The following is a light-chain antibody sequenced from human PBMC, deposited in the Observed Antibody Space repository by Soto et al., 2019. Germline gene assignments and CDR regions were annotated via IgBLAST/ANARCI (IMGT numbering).Light chain of an antibody. Sequence: QSVLTQPASVSGSPGQSITISCTGTSSDVGGYNYVSWYQQHPGKAPKLMIFDVSNRPSGVSDRFTGSKSGNTASLTISGLQAEVEADYYCMAYIDSKTLAHWVFGGSTKFNVL. V-gene: IGLV2-14*01. CDR1: SSDVGGYNY. CDR2: DVS. J-gene: IGLJ3*02. CDR3: MAYIDSKTLAHWV.